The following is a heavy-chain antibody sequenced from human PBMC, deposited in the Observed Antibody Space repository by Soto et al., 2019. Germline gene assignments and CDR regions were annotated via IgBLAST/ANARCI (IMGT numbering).Heavy chain of an antibody. CDR2: ISSSSSYI. CDR3: ARNAKQYRDRYFDL. J-gene: IGHJ2*01. Sequence: EVQLVESGGGLVKPGGSLRLSCAASGFTFSSYSMNWVRQAPGKGLEWVSSISSSSSYIYYADSVKGRFTISRDNAKNSLYLQMNSLRAEDTAVYYCARNAKQYRDRYFDLWGRGTLVTVSS. CDR1: GFTFSSYS. D-gene: IGHD2-2*01. V-gene: IGHV3-21*01.